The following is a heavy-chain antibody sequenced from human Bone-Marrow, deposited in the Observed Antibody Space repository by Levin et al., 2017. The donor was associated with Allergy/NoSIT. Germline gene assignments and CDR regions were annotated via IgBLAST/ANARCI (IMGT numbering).Heavy chain of an antibody. D-gene: IGHD2-2*02. CDR2: IYSAGST. V-gene: IGHV3-53*01. Sequence: GGSLRLSCAASGFTVSSSYMTWVRQSPGKGLEWVSVIYSAGSTFYADSVKGRFSISRDDSKNTVHLQMDSLRAEDTAVYYCARDFHTFGVQDWGQGTLVTVSS. CDR1: GFTVSSSY. CDR3: ARDFHTFGVQD. J-gene: IGHJ1*01.